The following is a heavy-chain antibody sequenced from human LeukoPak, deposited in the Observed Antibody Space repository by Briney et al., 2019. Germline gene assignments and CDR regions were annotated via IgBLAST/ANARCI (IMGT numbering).Heavy chain of an antibody. V-gene: IGHV5-51*01. CDR3: ARHRRNTIIGTASSRGFDY. Sequence: GESLRISCKASGYSFTSYWIGWVRQMPGEGLEWMGIIYPADSDTTYSPSFQGQVTISADKSISTAYLQWSSLKASDTAMYYCARHRRNTIIGTASSRGFDYWGQGTLVTVSS. D-gene: IGHD3-22*01. CDR1: GYSFTSYW. J-gene: IGHJ4*02. CDR2: IYPADSDT.